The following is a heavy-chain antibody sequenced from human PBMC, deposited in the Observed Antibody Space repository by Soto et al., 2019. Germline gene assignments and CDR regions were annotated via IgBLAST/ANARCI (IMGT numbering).Heavy chain of an antibody. CDR1: GGTFSSYA. CDR2: IIPIFGTA. J-gene: IGHJ5*02. CDR3: ARGHITMRKLGFDP. V-gene: IGHV1-69*12. D-gene: IGHD3-10*01. Sequence: QVQLVQSGAEVKKPGSSVKVSCKASGGTFSSYAISWVRQAPGQGLEWMGGIIPIFGTANYAQKFQGRVTXXAXEXKSTAYMELSSLRSEDTAVYYCARGHITMRKLGFDPWGQGTLVTVSS.